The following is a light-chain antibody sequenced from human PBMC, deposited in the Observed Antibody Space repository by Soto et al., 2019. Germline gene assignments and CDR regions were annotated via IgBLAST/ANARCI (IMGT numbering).Light chain of an antibody. CDR3: QQYYKSPLT. J-gene: IGKJ4*01. CDR1: QSVINN. CDR2: DAS. Sequence: EIVMTQSPATLSVSPGERATLSCWASQSVINNLAGYQQKPGQAPRLLIYDASTRATGIPARVSGSGSGTQFTRPIGSLELHDFAVYYCQQYYKSPLTFGGGTKVQIK. V-gene: IGKV3-15*01.